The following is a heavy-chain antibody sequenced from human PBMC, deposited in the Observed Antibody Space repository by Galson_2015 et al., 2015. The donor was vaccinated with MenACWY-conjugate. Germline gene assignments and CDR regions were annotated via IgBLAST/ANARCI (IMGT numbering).Heavy chain of an antibody. CDR2: INPNGGIT. V-gene: IGHV1-46*01. J-gene: IGHJ3*01. Sequence: SVKVSCKASGYSVTSHYIHWVRQAPGQGLEWMGLINPNGGITIYAQKSQGRVTVARDTSTSTVFLELSSLTSDYTAVYDCARDGTFFFSVETCHSSDAFDVWGQGTMVTVSS. D-gene: IGHD2-15*01. CDR3: ARDGTFFFSVETCHSSDAFDV. CDR1: GYSVTSHY.